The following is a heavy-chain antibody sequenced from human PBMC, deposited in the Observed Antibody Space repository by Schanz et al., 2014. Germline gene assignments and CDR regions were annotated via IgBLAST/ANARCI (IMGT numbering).Heavy chain of an antibody. CDR2: LTGSGTTT. CDR3: AKEKEEVAADGSFFDY. Sequence: EVQLLESGGGLVQPGGSLRLSCAASGFSFRKSAMSWVRQAPGKGLEWVSALTGSGTTTYYADSVKGRFTISRDNSKNTVNLQMNSLRAEDAAVYYCAKEKEEVAADGSFFDYWGQGTLVTVSS. CDR1: GFSFRKSA. J-gene: IGHJ4*02. V-gene: IGHV3-23*01. D-gene: IGHD6-13*01.